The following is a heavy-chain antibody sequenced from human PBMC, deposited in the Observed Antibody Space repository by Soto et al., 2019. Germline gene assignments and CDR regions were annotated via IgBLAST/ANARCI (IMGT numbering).Heavy chain of an antibody. CDR1: GFTFSNSD. CDR3: AFSSGWFDDFDV. V-gene: IGHV3-23*01. Sequence: EVHLLESGGGLVQPGGSLRLSCAASGFTFSNSDMSWVRQAPGKGLEWVSYISRSGDSTYYADSVKGRLTVSRDNSKNTLFLQMNSLRNEDTAVYYCAFSSGWFDDFDVWGQGTMVTVSS. D-gene: IGHD6-19*01. CDR2: ISRSGDST. J-gene: IGHJ3*01.